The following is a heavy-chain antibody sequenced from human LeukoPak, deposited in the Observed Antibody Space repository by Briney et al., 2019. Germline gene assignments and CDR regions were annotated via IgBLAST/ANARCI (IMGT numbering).Heavy chain of an antibody. CDR3: ARALGYCSGGSCTRGYNWFDP. Sequence: SETLSLTCTVSGGSISSRDYYWGWIRQPPGQGLEWIGSIYYGGNTYYNPSLKSRVTISVDTSMNHFSLKLSFVTTADTAVYYCARALGYCSGGSCTRGYNWFDPWGQGTLVTVSS. J-gene: IGHJ5*02. V-gene: IGHV4-39*02. CDR2: IYYGGNT. CDR1: GGSISSRDYY. D-gene: IGHD2-15*01.